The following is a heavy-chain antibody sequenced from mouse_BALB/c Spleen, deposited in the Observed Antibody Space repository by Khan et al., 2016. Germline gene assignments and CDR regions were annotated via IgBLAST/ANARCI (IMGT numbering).Heavy chain of an antibody. Sequence: EVQLQESGPGLVKPSQSLSLTCTVTGYSITSDYAWNWIRQFPGNKLEWMGYIDSSGSTTSNQPLKTRASITRDTSKNQIYLQCNSVTAEDASTYYSATPDCLFDYWGQGTLVTVSA. D-gene: IGHD2-13*01. J-gene: IGHJ3*01. CDR1: GYSITSDYA. CDR3: ATPDCLFDY. CDR2: IDSSGST. V-gene: IGHV3-2*02.